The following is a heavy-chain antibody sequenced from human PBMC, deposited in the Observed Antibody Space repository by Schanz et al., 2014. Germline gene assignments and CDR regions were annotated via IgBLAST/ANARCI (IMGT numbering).Heavy chain of an antibody. V-gene: IGHV3-23*04. Sequence: EVQLVESGGGLVQPGGSLRLSCSASTFTFDHYAMTWVRQAPGKGLEWVSAISASGGTTYYADSVKGRFTISRDNSKNTVYIQMNSLRAEDAAVYYCARGGPAYYFDDWGQGTLVTVSS. CDR1: TFTFDHYA. J-gene: IGHJ4*02. CDR3: ARGGPAYYFDD. CDR2: ISASGGTT.